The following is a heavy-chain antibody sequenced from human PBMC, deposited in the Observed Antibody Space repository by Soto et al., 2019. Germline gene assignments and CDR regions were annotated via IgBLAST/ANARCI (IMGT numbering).Heavy chain of an antibody. J-gene: IGHJ4*02. Sequence: PSETLSLTWTVSGASLSSTTYYWGWVRQSPGKGLEWIGTMSYSGSANYNPSLKSRLAMSVDTSKNQFSLKLSSVTAADSAVYFCAGRPPPSAKIFDYWGQGTLVTVSS. CDR2: MSYSGSA. CDR1: GASLSSTTYY. V-gene: IGHV4-39*01. CDR3: AGRPPPSAKIFDY.